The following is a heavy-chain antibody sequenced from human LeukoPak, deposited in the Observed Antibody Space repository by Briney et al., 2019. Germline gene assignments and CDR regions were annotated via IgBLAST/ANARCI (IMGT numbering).Heavy chain of an antibody. J-gene: IGHJ5*02. CDR2: ISGDGTAK. CDR3: VRGRGSYGWFDP. CDR1: GFTSSSYW. D-gene: IGHD3-10*01. V-gene: IGHV3-74*01. Sequence: GGSLRLSCAASGFTSSSYWMHWVRQVPGEGLVWVSRISGDGTAKNYADSVKGRFTISRDDAKNTVDLQMNSLRGEDTAVYYCVRGRGSYGWFDPWGQGTLVTVSS.